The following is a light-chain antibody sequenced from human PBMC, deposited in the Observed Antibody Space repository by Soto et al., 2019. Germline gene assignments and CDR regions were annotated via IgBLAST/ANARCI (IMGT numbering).Light chain of an antibody. CDR3: QQYGSSLTWT. Sequence: IRLTQCPGTLSLSPGERATLSCRAIQSVSSSYLAWYQQKPGQAPRLVIYGASSRATGIPDRFSGSGSGTDFTLTISRLEPEDFAVYYCQQYGSSLTWTFGQGTKVDI. J-gene: IGKJ1*01. CDR1: QSVSSSY. CDR2: GAS. V-gene: IGKV3-20*01.